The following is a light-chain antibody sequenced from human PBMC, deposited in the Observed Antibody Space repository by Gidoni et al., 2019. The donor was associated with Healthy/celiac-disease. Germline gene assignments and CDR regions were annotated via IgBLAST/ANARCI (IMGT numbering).Light chain of an antibody. CDR2: DAS. J-gene: IGKJ4*01. CDR3: QQYDNLPLT. V-gene: IGKV1-33*01. Sequence: DIQMTQSPSSLSASVGYRVTITCQASQDISNYLNWYQQKPGKAPKLMIYDASNLETGVTSRFSGSGSGTDFNFTISSLQPEDIATYYCQQYDNLPLTFGGGTKVEIK. CDR1: QDISNY.